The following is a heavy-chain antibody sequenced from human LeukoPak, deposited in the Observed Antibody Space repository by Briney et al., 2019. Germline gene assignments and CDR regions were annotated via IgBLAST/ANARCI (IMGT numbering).Heavy chain of an antibody. D-gene: IGHD1-1*01. CDR3: AIDRGIRRLGIYYYYMDV. J-gene: IGHJ6*03. CDR1: GFSFGDYG. V-gene: IGHV3-43D*04. Sequence: PGGSLRLSCVASGFSFGDYGMHWVRQAPGKGLEWVSRIIWDGSTTDYADSVRGRFTMSRDTSKNSLFLEMNGLTVEDSALYFCAIDRGIRRLGIYYYYMDVWGKGTRVTVSS. CDR2: IIWDGSTT.